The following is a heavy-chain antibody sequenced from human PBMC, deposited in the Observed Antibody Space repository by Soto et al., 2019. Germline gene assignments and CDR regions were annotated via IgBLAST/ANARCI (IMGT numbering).Heavy chain of an antibody. CDR3: ATRGRITIFEVVDTYYYYGMDV. D-gene: IGHD3-3*01. Sequence: QVQLVQSGAEVKKPGSSVKVSCKASGGTFSSYAISWVRQAPGQGLEWMGGIIPIFGTANYAQKFQGRVTITADESTSTAYMELSSLRSEDTAVYYCATRGRITIFEVVDTYYYYGMDVWGQGTTVTVS. J-gene: IGHJ6*02. CDR2: IIPIFGTA. V-gene: IGHV1-69*12. CDR1: GGTFSSYA.